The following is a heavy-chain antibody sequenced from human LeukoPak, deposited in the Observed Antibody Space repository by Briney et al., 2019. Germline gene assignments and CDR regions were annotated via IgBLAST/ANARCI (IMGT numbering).Heavy chain of an antibody. V-gene: IGHV1-18*01. CDR2: ISAYNVNT. J-gene: IGHJ3*02. Sequence: ASVKVSCKASGYTFTSYGISWVRQAPGQGLEWMGWISAYNVNTNYARKVQGRVTMTTDTSTSKDYMELRSLRSDDPAVYYCARVGGGRVDIWGQGTMVTVSS. CDR3: ARVGGGRVDI. D-gene: IGHD1-26*01. CDR1: GYTFTSYG.